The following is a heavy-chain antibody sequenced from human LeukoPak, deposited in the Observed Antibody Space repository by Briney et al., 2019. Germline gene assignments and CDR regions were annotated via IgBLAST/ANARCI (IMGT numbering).Heavy chain of an antibody. D-gene: IGHD3-9*01. V-gene: IGHV3-74*01. CDR2: SNSDGSAT. CDR1: GFTFSTYW. Sequence: GGSLRLSCAASGFTFSTYWMHWVRQAPGKGLVWAARSNSDGSATIYADSVKGRFVISRDNSKNTLYLQMSSLRVEDTAMYYCAREWRGFEDYWGQGTLVTVSS. J-gene: IGHJ4*02. CDR3: AREWRGFEDY.